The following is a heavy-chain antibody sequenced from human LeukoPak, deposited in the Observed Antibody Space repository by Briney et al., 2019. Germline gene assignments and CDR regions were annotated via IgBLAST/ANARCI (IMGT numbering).Heavy chain of an antibody. Sequence: GASVKVSCKASGYTFTSYDSNGVRQATGQGLEWMGWMNPNSGNTGYAQKFQGRVTMTRNTAISTAYMELSSLRSEDTAVYYCARGPGRYCSGGSCNSLGYYGMDVWGQGTTVTVSS. D-gene: IGHD2-15*01. J-gene: IGHJ6*02. V-gene: IGHV1-8*01. CDR2: MNPNSGNT. CDR3: ARGPGRYCSGGSCNSLGYYGMDV. CDR1: GYTFTSYD.